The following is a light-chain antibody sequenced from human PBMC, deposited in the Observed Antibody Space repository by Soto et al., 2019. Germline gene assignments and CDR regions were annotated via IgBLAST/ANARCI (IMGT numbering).Light chain of an antibody. V-gene: IGKV1-5*03. CDR3: QQYNNYGSWT. J-gene: IGKJ1*01. CDR1: QSISGW. CDR2: KAS. Sequence: DIQVTQSPSTLSASVGDRVTITCRARQSISGWLAWYQQKPGKAPNLLIYKASTLESGVPSRFSGSGSGTEFTLTISGLQPDDFATYYCQQYNNYGSWTFGQGTKVEIK.